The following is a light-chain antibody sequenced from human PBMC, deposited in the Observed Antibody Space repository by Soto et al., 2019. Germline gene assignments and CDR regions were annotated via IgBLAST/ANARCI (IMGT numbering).Light chain of an antibody. V-gene: IGKV3-11*01. Sequence: EIVLTQSPATLSLSPGEGATLSCRASQRISKFLAWYQHKPGQGPRLLIYDTSIRATDIPARFSGSGSGTDFTLTISSLEPEDFAVYYCQQRSDVITFGPGTTVDIK. CDR3: QQRSDVIT. J-gene: IGKJ3*01. CDR1: QRISKF. CDR2: DTS.